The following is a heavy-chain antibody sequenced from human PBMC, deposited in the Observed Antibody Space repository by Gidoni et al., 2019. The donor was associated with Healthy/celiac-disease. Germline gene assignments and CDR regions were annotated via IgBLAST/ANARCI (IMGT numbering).Heavy chain of an antibody. Sequence: QVQLVQSGAEVKKPGSSVKVSCKASGGTFSSYAISWVRQAPGQGLEWMGRIIPILGIANYAQKFQGRVTITADKSTSTAYMELSSLRSEDTAVYYCAREAYSSSPFDYWGQGTLVTVSS. J-gene: IGHJ4*02. CDR2: IIPILGIA. V-gene: IGHV1-69*04. CDR3: AREAYSSSPFDY. CDR1: GGTFSSYA. D-gene: IGHD6-13*01.